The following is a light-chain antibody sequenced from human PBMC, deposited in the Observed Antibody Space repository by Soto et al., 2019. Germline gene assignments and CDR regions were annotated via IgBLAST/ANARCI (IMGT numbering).Light chain of an antibody. CDR2: AVA. Sequence: EIPMTQSPATLSVSPGERATLSCRASQSVSNNLAWYQQKPGQAPRLLIYAVASRPTGIPARFSGSGSGTEFTLTINSLQSEDVAVYYCQQYKNWPPTWTFGQGTKVDI. J-gene: IGKJ1*01. CDR3: QQYKNWPPTWT. V-gene: IGKV3-15*01. CDR1: QSVSNN.